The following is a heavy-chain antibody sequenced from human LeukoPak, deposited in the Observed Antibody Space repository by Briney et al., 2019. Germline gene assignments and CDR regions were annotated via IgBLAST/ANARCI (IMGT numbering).Heavy chain of an antibody. CDR2: IGPYNGNT. V-gene: IGHV1-18*01. Sequence: GASAKVSCKASGYTFTTYGISWVRQAPGQGLEWMGWIGPYNGNTNSAQKVQGRVTMTTDTSTSTAYMELRSLRSDDTAVYYCARGHIGVPFDYWGQGTLVTVSS. CDR1: GYTFTTYG. CDR3: ARGHIGVPFDY. D-gene: IGHD3-10*01. J-gene: IGHJ4*02.